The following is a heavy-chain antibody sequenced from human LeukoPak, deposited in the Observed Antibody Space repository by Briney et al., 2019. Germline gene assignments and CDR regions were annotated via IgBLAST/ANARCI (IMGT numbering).Heavy chain of an antibody. V-gene: IGHV4-4*02. CDR1: GGSITSTNW. J-gene: IGHJ4*02. CDR2: VSLSGLT. D-gene: IGHD2-8*01. Sequence: PSGTLSLTCGVSGGSITSTNWWGWVRQPPGQGLEWIGEVSLSGLTNYNPSLSSRIIMALDTSKNHLSLHLTSVTAADTAVYYCSRENGAFSPFGYWGQGYLVTVLS. CDR3: SRENGAFSPFGY.